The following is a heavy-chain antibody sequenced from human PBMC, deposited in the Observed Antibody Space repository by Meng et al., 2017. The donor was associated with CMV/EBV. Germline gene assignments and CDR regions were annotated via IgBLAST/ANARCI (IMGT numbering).Heavy chain of an antibody. D-gene: IGHD4/OR15-4a*01. J-gene: IGHJ4*02. V-gene: IGHV3-23*01. CDR2: ISGSGGST. CDR3: AKDPISNLPYYFDY. Sequence: GESLKISCAASGFTFSSYAMSWVRQAPGKGLEWVSAISGSGGSTYYADCVKGRFTISRDNSKNTLYLQMNSLRAEDTAVYYCAKDPISNLPYYFDYWGQGTLVTVSS. CDR1: GFTFSSYA.